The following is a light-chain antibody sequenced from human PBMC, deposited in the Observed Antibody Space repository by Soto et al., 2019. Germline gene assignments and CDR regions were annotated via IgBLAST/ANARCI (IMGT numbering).Light chain of an antibody. J-gene: IGLJ1*01. Sequence: QSALTQPRSVSGSPGQSVTISCTGSSSDIGDYDYVSWYQQHPGEAPKLLISDVTKRPSGVPARFCGYKSGNTASLTISGLQAEDEADYYWCSYAGSHALYVFGTGTKVTVL. CDR3: CSYAGSHALYV. CDR2: DVT. V-gene: IGLV2-11*01. CDR1: SSDIGDYDY.